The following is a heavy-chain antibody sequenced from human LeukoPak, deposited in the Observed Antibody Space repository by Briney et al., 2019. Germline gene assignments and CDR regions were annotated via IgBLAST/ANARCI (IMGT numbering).Heavy chain of an antibody. CDR3: ARYSSGWYYFDY. D-gene: IGHD6-19*01. J-gene: IGHJ4*02. V-gene: IGHV3-21*01. Sequence: GGSLRLSCAASGFTFGSYAMTWVRQAPGKGLEWVSFISGSSSYIHYADSVKGRFTISRDNAKNSLYLQMNGLRAEDTAVYYCARYSSGWYYFDYWGQGTLVTVSS. CDR1: GFTFGSYA. CDR2: ISGSSSYI.